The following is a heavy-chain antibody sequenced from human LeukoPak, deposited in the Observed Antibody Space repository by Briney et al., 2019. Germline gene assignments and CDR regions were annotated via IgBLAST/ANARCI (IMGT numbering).Heavy chain of an antibody. CDR1: GFTFSSYG. Sequence: GRSLRLSCAASGFTFSSYGMHWVRQAPGKGLEWVAVIWYDGSNKYYADSVKGRFTISRDNSKNTLYLQMNSLRAEDTAVYYCARGRTTCSGYEGPYYFDYWGQGTLVTVSS. J-gene: IGHJ4*02. CDR2: IWYDGSNK. V-gene: IGHV3-33*01. CDR3: ARGRTTCSGYEGPYYFDY. D-gene: IGHD5-12*01.